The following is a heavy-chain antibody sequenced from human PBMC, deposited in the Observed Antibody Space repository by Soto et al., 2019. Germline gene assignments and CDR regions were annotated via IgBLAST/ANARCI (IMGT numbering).Heavy chain of an antibody. V-gene: IGHV1-69*13. J-gene: IGHJ4*02. CDR1: GGTFSSYA. D-gene: IGHD2-21*02. CDR3: ARDQNAYCGGDCSKSPFDY. CDR2: FIPIFGTA. Sequence: SVKVSCKASGGTFSSYAISAVRQGTGQGLEWMGGFIPIFGTANYAQKFQGRVTITADESTSTAYMELSSLRSEDTAVYYCARDQNAYCGGDCSKSPFDYWGQGTLVTVSS.